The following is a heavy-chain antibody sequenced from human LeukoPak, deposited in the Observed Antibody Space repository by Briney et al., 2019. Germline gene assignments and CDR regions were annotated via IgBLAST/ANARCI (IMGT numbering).Heavy chain of an antibody. CDR3: AREVIAPADSDALDI. D-gene: IGHD2-21*01. V-gene: IGHV4-30-4*01. CDR1: GGSITSNNYF. J-gene: IGHJ3*02. Sequence: PSETLSLTCNVSGGSITSNNYFWSWIRQPPGEGLEWIGYIRYNGGAYYNPSLQSRATMSVDTSKNQFSLRLSSVTAPDTAIYYCAREVIAPADSDALDIWGQGTMVTVS. CDR2: IRYNGGA.